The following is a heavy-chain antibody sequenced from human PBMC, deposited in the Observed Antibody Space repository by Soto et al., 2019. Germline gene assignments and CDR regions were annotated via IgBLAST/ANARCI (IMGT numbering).Heavy chain of an antibody. V-gene: IGHV1-69*02. D-gene: IGHD2-2*01. Sequence: SVKVSCKASGGTFSSYTISWVRQAPGQGLEWMGRIIPILGIANYAQKFQGRVTITVDKSTSTAYMELSSLRSEDTAVYYCARARIVVVPAAMDAFDIWGQGTMVTVSS. CDR1: GGTFSSYT. CDR2: IIPILGIA. CDR3: ARARIVVVPAAMDAFDI. J-gene: IGHJ3*02.